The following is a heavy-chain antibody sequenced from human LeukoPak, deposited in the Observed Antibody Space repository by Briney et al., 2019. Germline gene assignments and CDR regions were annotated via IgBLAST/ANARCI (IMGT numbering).Heavy chain of an antibody. CDR3: ARDYPLYSSSPFYYYYYMDV. CDR2: FDPEDGET. J-gene: IGHJ6*03. V-gene: IGHV1-24*01. D-gene: IGHD6-13*01. Sequence: ASVKVSCKVSGYTLTELSMHWVRQAPGKGLEWMGGFDPEDGETIYAQKFQGRVTMTRDMSTSTDYMELSSLRSEDTAIYYCARDYPLYSSSPFYYYYYMDVWGKGTTVTISS. CDR1: GYTLTELS.